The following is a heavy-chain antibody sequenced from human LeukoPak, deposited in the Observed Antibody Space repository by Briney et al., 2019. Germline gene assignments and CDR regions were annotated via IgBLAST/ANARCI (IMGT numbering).Heavy chain of an antibody. Sequence: GGSLRLSCAASGFTASSNYMSWVRQAPGKGLEWVSVIYGGVNTVYADSVQGRFTISRDNSKNTLYLQMSSLRAEDTAVYYCAKSPKTGFLFDYWGKGTLVTVSS. D-gene: IGHD1-1*01. J-gene: IGHJ4*02. CDR2: IYGGVNT. V-gene: IGHV3-66*01. CDR3: AKSPKTGFLFDY. CDR1: GFTASSNY.